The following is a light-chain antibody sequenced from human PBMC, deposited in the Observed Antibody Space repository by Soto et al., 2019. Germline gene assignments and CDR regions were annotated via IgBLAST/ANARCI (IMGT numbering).Light chain of an antibody. J-gene: IGKJ1*01. CDR2: LGS. V-gene: IGKV2-28*01. Sequence: ILMTQSPLSLPVTPGEPASISCRSSQSLLHSNGYNYLDWYLQKPGQSPQLLIYLGSNRASGVPDRFSGSGSGTDFTLKISRVEAEDVGVYYCMQPLQSWTFGQGTKVDNK. CDR3: MQPLQSWT. CDR1: QSLLHSNGYNY.